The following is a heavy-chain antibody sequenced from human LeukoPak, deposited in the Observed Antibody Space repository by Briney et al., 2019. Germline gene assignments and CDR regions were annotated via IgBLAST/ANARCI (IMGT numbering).Heavy chain of an antibody. D-gene: IGHD5-18*01. V-gene: IGHV4-38-2*02. CDR1: GYSISSVYY. CDR3: ARVTGGYSYDYSDY. J-gene: IGHJ4*02. Sequence: SETLSLTCTVSGYSISSVYYWGWIRQPPGKGLEWIGNIYDSGSTYYNPSLKSAVTISVDTSNNQFSLKLSSVTAADTAVYYGARVTGGYSYDYSDYWGQGTLVTVSS. CDR2: IYDSGST.